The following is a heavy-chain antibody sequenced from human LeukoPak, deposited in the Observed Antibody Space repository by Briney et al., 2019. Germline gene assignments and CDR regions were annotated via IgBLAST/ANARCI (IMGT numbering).Heavy chain of an antibody. V-gene: IGHV3-48*03. CDR1: GFPFSGRE. CDR3: ARASYTGFDLHFDQ. CDR2: MSKNGKTI. Sequence: GGSLRLSCSASGFPFSGREMAWVRQAPGKGLEWVSYMSKNGKTILHADSVKGRFTISRDNAKNSLFLQMDSLRAEDPAFYYCARASYTGFDLHFDQWGQGTLVTVSS. D-gene: IGHD5-12*01. J-gene: IGHJ4*02.